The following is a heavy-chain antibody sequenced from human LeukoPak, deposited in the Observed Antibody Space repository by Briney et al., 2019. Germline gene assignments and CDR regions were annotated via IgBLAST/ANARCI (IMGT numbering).Heavy chain of an antibody. CDR2: INPSGGST. D-gene: IGHD3-10*01. V-gene: IGHV1-46*01. J-gene: IGHJ5*02. Sequence: ASVKVSCKASGYTFTSYYMHWVRQAPGQGLEWMGIINPSGGSTSYAQKFQGRVTMTGDTSTSTVYMELSSLRSEDTALYYCAREVYYYDSGRGFDPWGQGSLVIVSS. CDR3: AREVYYYDSGRGFDP. CDR1: GYTFTSYY.